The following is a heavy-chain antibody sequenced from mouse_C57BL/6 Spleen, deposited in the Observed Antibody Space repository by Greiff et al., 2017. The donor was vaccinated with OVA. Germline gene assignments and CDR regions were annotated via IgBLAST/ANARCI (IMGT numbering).Heavy chain of an antibody. Sequence: VQLQQSGAELVMPGASVKLSCKASGYTFTSYWMHWVKQRPGQGLEWIGEIDPSDSYTNYNQKFKGKSTLTVDKSSSTAYMQLSSLTSEDSAVYYCARSGRDYDGSSYEDYWGQGTTLTVSS. CDR3: ARSGRDYDGSSYEDY. CDR1: GYTFTSYW. V-gene: IGHV1-69*01. CDR2: IDPSDSYT. D-gene: IGHD1-1*01. J-gene: IGHJ2*01.